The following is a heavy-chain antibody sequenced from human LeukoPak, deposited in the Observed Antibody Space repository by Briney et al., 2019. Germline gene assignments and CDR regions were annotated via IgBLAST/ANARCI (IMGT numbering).Heavy chain of an antibody. J-gene: IGHJ4*02. CDR2: INTNTGNP. CDR3: ARRYSNSWFLTSADY. D-gene: IGHD6-13*01. V-gene: IGHV7-4-1*02. CDR1: GYTFSDYA. Sequence: ASVKVSCKASGYTFSDYALYWVRQAPGQGLEWMGWINTNTGNPMYAQGFTGRFVFSLDTSISTAYLQITSLKAEDTAVYFCARRYSNSWFLTSADYWGQGTLVTVSS.